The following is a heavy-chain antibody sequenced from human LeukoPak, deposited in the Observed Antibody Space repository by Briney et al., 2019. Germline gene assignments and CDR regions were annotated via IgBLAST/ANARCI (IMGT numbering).Heavy chain of an antibody. D-gene: IGHD6-13*01. V-gene: IGHV3-21*01. J-gene: IGHJ4*02. CDR3: ARAYSSSWYLGY. CDR2: ISSSSSYI. CDR1: GFTFSSYS. Sequence: GGSLRLSCTASGFTFSSYSMNWVRQAPGKGLEWVSSISSSSSYIYYADSVKGRFTISRDNAKNSLYLQMNSLRAEDTAVYYCARAYSSSWYLGYWGQGTLVTVSS.